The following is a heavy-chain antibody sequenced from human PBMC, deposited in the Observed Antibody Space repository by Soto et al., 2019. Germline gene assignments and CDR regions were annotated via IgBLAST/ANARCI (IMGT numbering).Heavy chain of an antibody. V-gene: IGHV4-34*01. D-gene: IGHD5-12*01. CDR2: VKDGGHT. J-gene: IGHJ4*02. CDR3: ARGKEGVVATH. Sequence: TSETLSLTCTVSGDSISSYYWSWIRQPPGKGLEWIGEVKDGGHTNYSPSLRGRVTISSDTSNNQFSLRLNSVTAADTGVYYCARGKEGVVATHWDQGSLVTVSS. CDR1: GDSISSYY.